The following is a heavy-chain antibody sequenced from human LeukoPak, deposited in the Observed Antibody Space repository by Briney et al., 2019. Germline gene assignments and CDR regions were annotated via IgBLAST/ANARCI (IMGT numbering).Heavy chain of an antibody. J-gene: IGHJ4*02. V-gene: IGHV3-33*01. CDR1: GFTFSSYG. CDR2: IWYDGSNK. D-gene: IGHD1-26*01. Sequence: GGSLRLSCAASGFTFSSYGMHWVRQAPGKGLEWVAVIWYDGSNKYYADSVKGRFTISRDNSKNTLYLQMNSLRAEDTAVYYCASYSGSYYGSVWGQGTLVTVSS. CDR3: ASYSGSYYGSV.